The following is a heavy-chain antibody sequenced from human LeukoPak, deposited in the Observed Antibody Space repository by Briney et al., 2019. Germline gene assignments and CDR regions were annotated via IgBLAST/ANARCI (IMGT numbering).Heavy chain of an antibody. V-gene: IGHV4-59*01. CDR2: IYYSGST. J-gene: IGHJ2*01. CDR3: ARMPYYYDSSGYYYDPGGYFDL. D-gene: IGHD3-22*01. CDR1: GGSISSYY. Sequence: PSETLSLTCTVSGGSISSYYWSWIRQPPGKGLEWIGYIYYSGSTNYNPSLKSQVTISVDTSKNQFSLKLSSVTAADTAVYYCARMPYYYDSSGYYYDPGGYFDLWGRGTLVTVSS.